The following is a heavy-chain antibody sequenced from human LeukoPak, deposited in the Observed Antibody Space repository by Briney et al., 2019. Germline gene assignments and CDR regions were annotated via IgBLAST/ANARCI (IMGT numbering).Heavy chain of an antibody. CDR1: GGSISSGGYS. CDR2: IYYSGST. CDR3: AALSNWFDP. V-gene: IGHV4-31*03. J-gene: IGHJ5*02. Sequence: PSETLSLTCTVSGGSISSGGYSWSWIRQHPGKGLEWIGYIYYSGSTYYNPSLKSRVTISVDTSKNQFSLKLSSVTAADTAVYYCAALSNWFDPWGQGTLVTVSS.